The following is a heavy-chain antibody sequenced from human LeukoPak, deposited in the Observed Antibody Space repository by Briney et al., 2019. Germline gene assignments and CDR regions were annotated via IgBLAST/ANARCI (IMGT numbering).Heavy chain of an antibody. J-gene: IGHJ6*02. CDR1: GFTFDDYA. D-gene: IGHD1-26*01. Sequence: PGGSLRLSCEASGFTFDDYAMHWVRQAPGEGLEWVSLINKDGSATYYADSVKGRFTISRDNSKNSLYLQMNSLRSEDTALYYCATWAFYHSLDVWGQGTTVTVSS. CDR2: INKDGSAT. V-gene: IGHV3-43*02. CDR3: ATWAFYHSLDV.